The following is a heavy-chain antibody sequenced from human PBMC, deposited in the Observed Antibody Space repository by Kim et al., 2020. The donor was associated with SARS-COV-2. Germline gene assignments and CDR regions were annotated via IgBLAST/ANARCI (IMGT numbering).Heavy chain of an antibody. V-gene: IGHV4-34*01. Sequence: SETLSLTCAVYGGSFSGYYWSWIRQPPGKGLEWIGEINHSGSTNYNPSLKSRVTISVDTSKNQFSLKLSSVTAADTAVYYCARQIRAGYSSSWYAEYWYFDLWGRGTLVTVSS. CDR3: ARQIRAGYSSSWYAEYWYFDL. J-gene: IGHJ2*01. D-gene: IGHD6-13*01. CDR2: INHSGST. CDR1: GGSFSGYY.